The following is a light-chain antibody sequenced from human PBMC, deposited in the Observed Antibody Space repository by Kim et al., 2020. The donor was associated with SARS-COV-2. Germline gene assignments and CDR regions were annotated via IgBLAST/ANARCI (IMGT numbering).Light chain of an antibody. J-gene: IGKJ1*01. CDR2: AAS. Sequence: ASVGDRVTITCRASQDIANSLAWYQQKPGTVPKLLIYAASTLQSGVPSRFSGSGSGTEFTLTIGSLQTEDVATYYCQKYNTAPWTFGPGTKVDIK. V-gene: IGKV1-27*01. CDR3: QKYNTAPWT. CDR1: QDIANS.